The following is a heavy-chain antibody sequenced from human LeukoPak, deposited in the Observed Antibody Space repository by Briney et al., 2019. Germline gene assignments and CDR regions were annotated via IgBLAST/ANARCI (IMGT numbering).Heavy chain of an antibody. V-gene: IGHV3-49*04. Sequence: GGSLRLSCTASGFTFGDYAMSWVRQAPGEGLEWVGFIRSKAYGGTTEYAASVKGRFTISRDDYKSIAYLQMNSLKTEDTAVYYCTREGYSSSWYESFDYWGQGTLVTVSS. CDR3: TREGYSSSWYESFDY. CDR1: GFTFGDYA. D-gene: IGHD6-13*01. J-gene: IGHJ4*02. CDR2: IRSKAYGGTT.